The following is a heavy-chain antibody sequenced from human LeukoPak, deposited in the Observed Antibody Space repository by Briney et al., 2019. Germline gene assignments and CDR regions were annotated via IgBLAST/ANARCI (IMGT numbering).Heavy chain of an antibody. J-gene: IGHJ4*02. D-gene: IGHD6-13*01. V-gene: IGHV4-31*03. CDR3: VRMDSSWYFLDY. CDR2: IYYSGST. Sequence: SQTLSLTCTVSGGSISSGGYYWSWIRQHPGKGLEWIGYIYYSGSTYYNPSLKSRVTISVDTSKNQFSLKLSSVTAADTAVYYCVRMDSSWYFLDYWGQGTLVTVSS. CDR1: GGSISSGGYY.